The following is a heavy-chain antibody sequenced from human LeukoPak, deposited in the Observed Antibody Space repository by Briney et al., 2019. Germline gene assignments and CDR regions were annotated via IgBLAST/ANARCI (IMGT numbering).Heavy chain of an antibody. CDR3: AKEVRSYGAFDI. V-gene: IGHV3-23*01. CDR1: XXXFSXXX. Sequence: GGSLRLXCAXXXXXFSXXXMSWVRQXXXXXXXXVSAISGSGGSTYYADSVKGRFTISRDNSKNTLYLQMNSLRAEDTAVYYCAKEVRSYGAFDIWGQGTTVTVSS. J-gene: IGHJ3*02. CDR2: ISGSGGST. D-gene: IGHD1-26*01.